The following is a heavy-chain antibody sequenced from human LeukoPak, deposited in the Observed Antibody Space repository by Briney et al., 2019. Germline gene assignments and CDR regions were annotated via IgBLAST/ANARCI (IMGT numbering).Heavy chain of an antibody. Sequence: RGSLRLSCAASGFTFSMYAMNWVRQAPGKGLEWVSGISGSGGSTYYADSVKGRFTISRDNSKNTLYLQMNSLRAEDTAVYHCAKGRKSYYYGMDVWGQGTTVTVS. CDR2: ISGSGGST. CDR1: GFTFSMYA. J-gene: IGHJ6*02. CDR3: AKGRKSYYYGMDV. V-gene: IGHV3-23*01.